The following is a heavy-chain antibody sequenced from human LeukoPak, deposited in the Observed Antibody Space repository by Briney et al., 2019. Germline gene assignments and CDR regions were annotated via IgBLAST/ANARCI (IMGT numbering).Heavy chain of an antibody. CDR1: GFTFSNYA. V-gene: IGHV3-30*14. D-gene: IGHD6-19*01. CDR2: ISYDETKE. J-gene: IGHJ3*01. Sequence: GGSLRLSCAASGFTFSNYAMHWVRQAPGKGLDWVAVISYDETKEYYADSVKGRFTISRDNSKNTLYLQMNSLRAEDTAVYYCARLGSSGWYRGAFDVWGQGTMVTVSS. CDR3: ARLGSSGWYRGAFDV.